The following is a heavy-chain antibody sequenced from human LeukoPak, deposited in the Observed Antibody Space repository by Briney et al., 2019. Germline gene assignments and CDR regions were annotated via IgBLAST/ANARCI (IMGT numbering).Heavy chain of an antibody. Sequence: SETLSLTCTVSGYSISSGYYWGWIRQPPGKGLEWIGSIYHSGSTYYNPSLKSRVTISVDTSKNQFSLKLSSVTAADTAVYYCARGTTITGTTEFDPWGQGTLVTVSS. CDR2: IYHSGST. CDR3: ARGTTITGTTEFDP. J-gene: IGHJ5*02. V-gene: IGHV4-38-2*02. D-gene: IGHD1-7*01. CDR1: GYSISSGYY.